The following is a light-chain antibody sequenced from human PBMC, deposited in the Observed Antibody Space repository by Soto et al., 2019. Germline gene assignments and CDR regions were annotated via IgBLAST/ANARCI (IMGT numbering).Light chain of an antibody. CDR1: QRISTW. J-gene: IGKJ1*01. CDR3: QQYKSYWT. V-gene: IGKV1-5*01. Sequence: DLKTTKSPSTLTTSVGDGVTITCRASQRISTWLAWYQQKPGKAPKLLISDASSLETGVPSRFSGSGSGTEFTLTINSLQPDDFATYYCQQYKSYWTFGQGTKVDI. CDR2: DAS.